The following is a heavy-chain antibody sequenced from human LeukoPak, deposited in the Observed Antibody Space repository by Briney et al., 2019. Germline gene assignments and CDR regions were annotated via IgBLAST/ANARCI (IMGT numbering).Heavy chain of an antibody. D-gene: IGHD6-13*01. J-gene: IGHJ4*02. CDR3: ASFSSSWYQFDF. CDR2: ISSSSSTT. V-gene: IGHV3-48*01. CDR1: GFTFSSYS. Sequence: GGSLRLSCAASGFTFSSYSMNWVRQAPGKGLEWVSYISSSSSTTYYADFVKGRITISRDNSKNTLYLQMNSLRVEDTAVYYCASFSSSWYQFDFWGQGTLVTVSS.